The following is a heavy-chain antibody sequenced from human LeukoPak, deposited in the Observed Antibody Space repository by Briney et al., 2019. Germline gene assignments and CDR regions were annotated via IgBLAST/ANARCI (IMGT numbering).Heavy chain of an antibody. Sequence: ASVKVSCKASGYTFTSYGISWVRQAPGQGLEWMGWISAYNGNTNYAQKLQGRVTMTTDTSTSTAYMELKSLRSDDTAVYYCARDRSMMRMVRGVLYYYYMDVWGKGTTVTVSS. J-gene: IGHJ6*03. V-gene: IGHV1-18*01. CDR3: ARDRSMMRMVRGVLYYYYMDV. D-gene: IGHD3-10*01. CDR2: ISAYNGNT. CDR1: GYTFTSYG.